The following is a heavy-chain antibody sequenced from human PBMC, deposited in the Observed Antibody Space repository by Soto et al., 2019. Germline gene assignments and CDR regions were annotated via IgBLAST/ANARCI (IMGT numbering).Heavy chain of an antibody. CDR1: GFTFSSYS. J-gene: IGHJ4*02. Sequence: PGGSLRLSCAASGFTFSSYSMNWVRQAPGKGLEWVSYISSGGINIHYADSVKGRFTISRDNAKNSLYLQMDNLRAEDTAVYYCARDHPNRNYGTCFDYWGQGTPVTVSS. CDR3: ARDHPNRNYGTCFDY. D-gene: IGHD1-7*01. CDR2: ISSGGINI. V-gene: IGHV3-48*04.